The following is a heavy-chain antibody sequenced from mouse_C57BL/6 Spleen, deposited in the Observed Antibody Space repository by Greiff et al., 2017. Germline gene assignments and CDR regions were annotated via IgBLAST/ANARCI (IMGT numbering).Heavy chain of an antibody. V-gene: IGHV1-59*01. CDR3: AMDYDDGYFAY. CDR1: GYTFTNSW. J-gene: IGHJ3*01. Sequence: VHLLQPGAALVRPGTSVTLSCMASGYTFTNSWMHWVKQWPGPGLEWIGVIDPSYGYTNYNHKFSVKATLTVDTSASTAFMQLSSLTSEASAVYYYAMDYDDGYFAYWGQGTLVTVSA. CDR2: IDPSYGYT. D-gene: IGHD2-4*01.